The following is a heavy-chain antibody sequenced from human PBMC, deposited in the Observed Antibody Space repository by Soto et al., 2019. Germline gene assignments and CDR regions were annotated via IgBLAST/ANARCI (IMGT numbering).Heavy chain of an antibody. J-gene: IGHJ5*02. CDR3: AVGRHKTSGSNTWFDP. CDR2: ISDTGGGT. CDR1: GVNFSSYA. V-gene: IGHV3-23*01. Sequence: GGSLRLSCAASGVNFSSYAMNWVRQAPGKGLEWVSTISDTGGGTFYAGSVKGRFTISRDNSKNTLYLQMHSPRADDSAIYFCAVGRHKTSGSNTWFDPWGRGTLVTVSS. D-gene: IGHD3-22*01.